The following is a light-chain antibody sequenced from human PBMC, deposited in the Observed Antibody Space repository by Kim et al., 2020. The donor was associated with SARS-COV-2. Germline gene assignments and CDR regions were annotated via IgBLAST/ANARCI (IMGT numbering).Light chain of an antibody. CDR1: QGIRND. Sequence: AIQMTQSPSSLSVSVGDRVTITCRASQGIRNDLGWYQQKPGKAPKLLIYAASSFQSGVPSRFSGSGSGTDFTLTISSLQPEDFATYYCLQDYNYPMTFGQGTKVDIK. J-gene: IGKJ1*01. CDR3: LQDYNYPMT. V-gene: IGKV1-6*01. CDR2: AAS.